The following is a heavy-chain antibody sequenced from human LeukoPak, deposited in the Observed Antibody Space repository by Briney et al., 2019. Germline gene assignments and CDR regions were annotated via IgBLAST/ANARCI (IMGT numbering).Heavy chain of an antibody. CDR3: AKCIATATFDY. Sequence: GGSLRLSCAASGFTFSSYGMSWVRQAPGKGLEWVSTISGNGRYTYYADSVKGRLTISRDNSKNTLYLQMNSLGAEDTAVYSCAKCIATATFDYWGQGTLVTVSS. D-gene: IGHD4-11*01. J-gene: IGHJ4*02. CDR2: ISGNGRYT. V-gene: IGHV3-23*01. CDR1: GFTFSSYG.